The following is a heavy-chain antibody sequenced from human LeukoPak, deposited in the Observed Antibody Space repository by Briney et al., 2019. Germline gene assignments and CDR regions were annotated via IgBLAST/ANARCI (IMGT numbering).Heavy chain of an antibody. CDR2: IYTSGST. V-gene: IGHV4-61*02. D-gene: IGHD6-19*01. CDR3: ARDRSPKSDSSLYNWFDP. CDR1: GGSISSGSYY. Sequence: SETLSLTCTVSGGSISSGSYYWSWIRQPAGKGLEWIGRIYTSGSTNYNPSLKSRVTISVDTSKNQFSLKLSSLTAADTAVYYCARDRSPKSDSSLYNWFDPWGQGTLVTASS. J-gene: IGHJ5*02.